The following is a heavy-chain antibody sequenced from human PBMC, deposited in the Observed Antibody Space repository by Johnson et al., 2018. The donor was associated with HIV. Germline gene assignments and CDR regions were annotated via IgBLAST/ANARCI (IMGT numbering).Heavy chain of an antibody. CDR1: GFPVTSNF. Sequence: VQLVESGGGLVQPGGSLRLSCTASGFPVTSNFMTWVRQPPGKGLDWVSAVYSTFGTYYADSVRGRFTISTDNSKNTLYLQMNSLRAEDTAVYYCAKDSGANWNYGAFDIWGQGTMVTVSS. D-gene: IGHD1-7*01. J-gene: IGHJ3*02. CDR3: AKDSGANWNYGAFDI. V-gene: IGHV3-66*01. CDR2: VYSTFGT.